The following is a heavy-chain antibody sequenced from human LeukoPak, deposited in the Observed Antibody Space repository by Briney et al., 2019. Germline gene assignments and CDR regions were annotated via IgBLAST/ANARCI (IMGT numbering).Heavy chain of an antibody. CDR2: INHSGST. D-gene: IGHD1-1*01. CDR3: ASYTTGTTRESDP. J-gene: IGHJ5*02. V-gene: IGHV4-34*01. CDR1: GGSFSGYY. Sequence: PSETLSLTCAVYGGSFSGYYWSWIRQPPGKGLEWIGEINHSGSTNYNPSLKSRVTISVDTSKNQFSLKLSSVTAADTAVYYCASYTTGTTRESDPWGQGTLVTVSS.